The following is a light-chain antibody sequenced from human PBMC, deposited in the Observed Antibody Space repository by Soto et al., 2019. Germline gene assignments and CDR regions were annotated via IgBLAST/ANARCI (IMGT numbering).Light chain of an antibody. CDR2: GVS. CDR1: QSVSNNY. J-gene: IGKJ1*01. Sequence: IVLTQSPATLSFSPGERATLSYRASQSVSNNYLAWYQQKPGQAPRLLIYGVSNRATGIPDRFSGSGSGTDFTLTISRLEPEDFAVYYCQQYGRSGTFGQGTKVDIK. CDR3: QQYGRSGT. V-gene: IGKV3-20*01.